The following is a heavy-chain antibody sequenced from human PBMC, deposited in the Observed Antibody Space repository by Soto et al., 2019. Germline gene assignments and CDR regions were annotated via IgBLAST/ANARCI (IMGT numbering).Heavy chain of an antibody. CDR2: IYHSGST. Sequence: PSETLSLTCAVSGGSISSGGYSWSWIRQPPGKGLEWIGYIYHSGSTYYNPSLKSRVTISVDRSKNQFSLKLSSVTAADTAVYYCARDLTSPSGDEDDAFDIWGQGTMVT. V-gene: IGHV4-30-2*01. CDR1: GGSISSGGYS. J-gene: IGHJ3*02. D-gene: IGHD6-19*01. CDR3: ARDLTSPSGDEDDAFDI.